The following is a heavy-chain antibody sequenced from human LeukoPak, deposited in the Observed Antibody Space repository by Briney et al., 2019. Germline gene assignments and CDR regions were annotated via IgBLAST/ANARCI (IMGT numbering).Heavy chain of an antibody. CDR1: GGSFSGYY. CDR3: ASGSRYYFDY. D-gene: IGHD1-14*01. CDR2: TNHSGST. V-gene: IGHV4-34*01. Sequence: SETLSLTCAVYGGSFSGYYWSWIRQPPGKGLEWIGETNHSGSTNYNPSLKSRVTISVDTSKNQFSLKLSSVTAADTAVYYCASGSRYYFDYWGQGTLVTVSS. J-gene: IGHJ4*02.